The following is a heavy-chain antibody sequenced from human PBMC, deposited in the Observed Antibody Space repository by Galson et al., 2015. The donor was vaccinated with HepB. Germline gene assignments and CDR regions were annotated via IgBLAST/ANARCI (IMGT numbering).Heavy chain of an antibody. Sequence: CKASGYTFSSYGINWVRQAPGQGLEWMGWISPYNGRTKYAQKFQDRVTMTTDTSTSTAYMELRSLRSDDTAVYYCARGRGGVTIFGVVPTTYFYLDVWGKGTTVTVSS. CDR3: ARGRGGVTIFGVVPTTYFYLDV. D-gene: IGHD3-3*01. J-gene: IGHJ6*03. CDR1: GYTFSSYG. CDR2: ISPYNGRT. V-gene: IGHV1-18*01.